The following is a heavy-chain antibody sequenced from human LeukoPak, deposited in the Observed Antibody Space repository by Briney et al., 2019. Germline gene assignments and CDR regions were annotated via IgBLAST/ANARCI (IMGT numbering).Heavy chain of an antibody. CDR3: AREGGPYRPLDY. V-gene: IGHV4-59*12. J-gene: IGHJ4*02. CDR2: VHLSGRT. Sequence: PSETLSLTCTVSGGSISSYYWSWIRQPPGRVLEWIGEVHLSGRTNYNPSLESRVTMSVDMSENHISLKLTSVTAADTAVYYRAREGGPYRPLDYSGQGTLVTVSS. CDR1: GGSISSYY.